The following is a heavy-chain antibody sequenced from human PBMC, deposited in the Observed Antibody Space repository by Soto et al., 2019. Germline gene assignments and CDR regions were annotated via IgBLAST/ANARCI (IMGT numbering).Heavy chain of an antibody. CDR3: ARDGPDGYNLGY. D-gene: IGHD5-12*01. CDR1: GVSISSGSW. Sequence: QMQESGPGLVEPSGTLSLTCDVSGVSISSGSWWSWVRQPPGKGLEWIGEIFHSGSTKYNPSLKSRVTISVDHSKNRFSLSVTSVTAADTAVCYCARDGPDGYNLGYWGQGTLVTVSS. V-gene: IGHV4-4*02. J-gene: IGHJ4*02. CDR2: IFHSGST.